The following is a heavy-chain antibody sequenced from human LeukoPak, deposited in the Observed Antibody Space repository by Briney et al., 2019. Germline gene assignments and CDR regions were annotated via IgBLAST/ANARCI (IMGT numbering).Heavy chain of an antibody. J-gene: IGHJ5*02. CDR3: ARGLGRTSGHNWFDP. D-gene: IGHD2-2*01. CDR2: INHSGST. Sequence: NPSETLSLTCAVYGGSFSGYYWSWIRQPPGKGLEWIGEINHSGSTDYNPPLKSRVTISVDTSKNQFSLKLSSVTAADTAVYYCARGLGRTSGHNWFDPWGQGTLVTVSS. V-gene: IGHV4-34*01. CDR1: GGSFSGYY.